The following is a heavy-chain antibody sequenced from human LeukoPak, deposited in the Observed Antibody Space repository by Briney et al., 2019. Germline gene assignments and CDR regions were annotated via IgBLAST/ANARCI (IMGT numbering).Heavy chain of an antibody. J-gene: IGHJ4*02. V-gene: IGHV3-7*01. CDR1: GFTFSDFG. CDR2: INQDGSVT. CDR3: GRDRTKASIDY. D-gene: IGHD2-8*01. Sequence: GGSLRLSCEASGFTFSDFGMTWVRQAPGKGPEWMANINQDGSVTSYVGSVEGRFTISRDNAKNSLFLQMDSLRAEDTALYYCGRDRTKASIDYWGQGTLVTVSS.